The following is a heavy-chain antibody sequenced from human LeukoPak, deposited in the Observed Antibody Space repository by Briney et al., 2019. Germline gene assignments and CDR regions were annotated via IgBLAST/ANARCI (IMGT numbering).Heavy chain of an antibody. CDR3: ARGGGGYSGYDHFGY. V-gene: IGHV4-34*01. CDR2: INHSGST. J-gene: IGHJ4*02. Sequence: SETLSLTCAVYGGSFSGYYWSWIRQPPGKGLEWIGEINHSGSTNYNPSLKSRVTISVDTSKNQFSLKLSSVTAADTAVYYCARGGGGYSGYDHFGYWGQGTLVTVSS. CDR1: GGSFSGYY. D-gene: IGHD5-12*01.